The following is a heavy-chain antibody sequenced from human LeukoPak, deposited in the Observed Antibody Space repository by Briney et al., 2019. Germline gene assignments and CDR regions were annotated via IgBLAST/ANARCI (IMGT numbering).Heavy chain of an antibody. CDR1: GGTFSSYA. CDR2: IIPIFGTA. D-gene: IGHD3-16*02. Sequence: SVKVSCKASGGTFSSYAISWVRQAPGQGLEWMGGIIPIFGTANCAQKFQGRVTITTDESTSTAYMELSSLRSEDTAVYYCARVGLRLGELSSLPIYYFDYWGQGTLVTVSS. CDR3: ARVGLRLGELSSLPIYYFDY. V-gene: IGHV1-69*05. J-gene: IGHJ4*02.